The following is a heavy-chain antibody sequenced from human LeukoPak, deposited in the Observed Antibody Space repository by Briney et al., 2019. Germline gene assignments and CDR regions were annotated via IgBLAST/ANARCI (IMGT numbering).Heavy chain of an antibody. V-gene: IGHV4-34*01. D-gene: IGHD3-9*01. CDR1: GGSFSDFY. CDR3: PSTHYDILTGYPSLLFDF. Sequence: PSETLSLTCAVYGGSFSDFYWNWIRQPPGKGLEWIGEINHNGSTNYNPSLKSRVTISVDTSKNQFSLKLSSVTAADTVLYYWPSTHYDILTGYPSLLFDFWGQGGLVTVSS. J-gene: IGHJ4*02. CDR2: INHNGST.